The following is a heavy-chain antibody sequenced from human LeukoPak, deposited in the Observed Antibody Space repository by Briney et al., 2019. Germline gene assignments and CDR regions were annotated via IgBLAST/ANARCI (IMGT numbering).Heavy chain of an antibody. CDR2: IYYSGST. CDR1: GDSLSRVGYY. Sequence: SQTLSLTCTVSGDSLSRVGYYWSWIRQHPGKGLEWIAHIYYSGSTYYKPSLKSRVTISVDTSKTQFSLKLSSVTAADTAVYCCARDRSQDYYYYYMDVWREGTTHTVSS. J-gene: IGHJ6*03. CDR3: ARDRSQDYYYYYMDV. V-gene: IGHV4-31*03.